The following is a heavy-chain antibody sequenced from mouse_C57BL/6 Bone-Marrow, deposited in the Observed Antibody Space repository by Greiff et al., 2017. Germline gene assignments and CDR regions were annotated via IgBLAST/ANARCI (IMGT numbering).Heavy chain of an antibody. CDR2: IDPSDSET. D-gene: IGHD1-1*01. CDR3: ARGDYYGSSYDSWFAY. Sequence: VQLQQSGAELVRPGSSVKLSCKASGYTFTSYWMHWVKQRPIQGLEWIGNIDPSDSETHYNQKFKDKATLTVDKSSSTAYMQLSSLTSEDSAVYYCARGDYYGSSYDSWFAYWGQGTLVTVSA. J-gene: IGHJ3*01. V-gene: IGHV1-52*01. CDR1: GYTFTSYW.